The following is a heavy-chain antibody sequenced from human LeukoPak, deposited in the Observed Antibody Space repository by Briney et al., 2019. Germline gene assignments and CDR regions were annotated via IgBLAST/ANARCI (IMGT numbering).Heavy chain of an antibody. CDR1: DDSINDYY. V-gene: IGHV4-59*01. J-gene: IGHJ5*02. Sequence: PSETLSLTCNVSDDSINDYYWSWIRQSPRKGLEWIGAIYYTGSNKYTSSLKSRVTISLDTSKSQFSLRLTSVTAADTAVYYCARARNWFDPWGQGMLVTVSS. CDR3: ARARNWFDP. CDR2: IYYTGSN.